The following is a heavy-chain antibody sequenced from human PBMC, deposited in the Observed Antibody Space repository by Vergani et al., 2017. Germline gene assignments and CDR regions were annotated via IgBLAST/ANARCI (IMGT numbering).Heavy chain of an antibody. CDR3: ARDPDIVVVPAAPYYYYYYGMDV. CDR2: IWYDGSNK. CDR1: GFRFSSYG. Sequence: QVQLVESGGGVVQPGRSLRLSCAASGFRFSSYGMNWVRQAPGKGLEWVAVIWYDGSNKYYADSVKGRFTISRDNSQNTVNLQMNSLRVDDTAVYYCARDPDIVVVPAAPYYYYYYGMDVWGQ. D-gene: IGHD2-2*01. J-gene: IGHJ6*02. V-gene: IGHV3-33*01.